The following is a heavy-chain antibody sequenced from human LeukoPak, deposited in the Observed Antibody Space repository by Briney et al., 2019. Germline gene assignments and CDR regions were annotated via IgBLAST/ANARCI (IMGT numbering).Heavy chain of an antibody. CDR1: GFTFSSYA. CDR2: ISYDGSNK. V-gene: IGHV3-30-3*01. D-gene: IGHD1-1*01. CDR3: ARALSPQRREAYGLDV. J-gene: IGHJ6*02. Sequence: PGGSLRLSCAASGFTFSSYAMHWVRQAPGKGLEWVAVISYDGSNKYYADSVKGRFTISRDNSKNTPYLQMNSLRAEDTAVYYCARALSPQRREAYGLDVWGQGTTVTVSS.